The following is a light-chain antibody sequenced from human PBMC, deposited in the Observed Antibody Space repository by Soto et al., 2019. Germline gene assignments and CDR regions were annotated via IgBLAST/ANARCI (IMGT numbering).Light chain of an antibody. Sequence: QSVLTQPPSVSAAPGQKVTNSCSGSSSNIGNNYVSWYQQLPGTAPKLLIYDNNKRPSGIPDRFSGSKSGTSATLGITGLQTGDEADYYCGTWDSSLVFGGGTKLTVL. V-gene: IGLV1-51*01. J-gene: IGLJ2*01. CDR1: SSNIGNNY. CDR2: DNN. CDR3: GTWDSSLV.